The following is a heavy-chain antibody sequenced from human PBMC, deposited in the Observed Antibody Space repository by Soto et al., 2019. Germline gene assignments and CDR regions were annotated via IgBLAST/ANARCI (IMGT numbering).Heavy chain of an antibody. J-gene: IGHJ3*01. V-gene: IGHV3-23*01. Sequence: VQVLESGGGVIHPGGSLRLSCAAFGFTFSNYPMVWVRQAPGKGMEWVSTIGANGAATHYADSAKGRFTISRDNYKNTMCLQMDSLRGEDTAVYYCAKVGFSCGEGGGFALWGQGTLVTVSS. CDR2: IGANGAAT. CDR1: GFTFSNYP. CDR3: AKVGFSCGEGGGFAL. D-gene: IGHD2-21*01.